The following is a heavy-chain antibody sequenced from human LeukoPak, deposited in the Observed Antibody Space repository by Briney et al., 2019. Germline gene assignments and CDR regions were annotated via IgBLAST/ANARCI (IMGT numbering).Heavy chain of an antibody. Sequence: GRSLRLSCAASGFTFSSYAIHWVRQAPGKGLEWVAVISYDGTNKYYADSVKGRFSISRDNSKKTVYLQMNSLRPEDTAVYYCARSSYCGGDCYTGQFDYWGQGTLVTVSS. D-gene: IGHD2-21*02. CDR3: ARSSYCGGDCYTGQFDY. CDR1: GFTFSSYA. V-gene: IGHV3-30-3*01. CDR2: ISYDGTNK. J-gene: IGHJ4*02.